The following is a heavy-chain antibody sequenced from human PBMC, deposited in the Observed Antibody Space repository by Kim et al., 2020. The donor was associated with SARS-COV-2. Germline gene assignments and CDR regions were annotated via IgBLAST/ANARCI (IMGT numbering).Heavy chain of an antibody. CDR3: ARVGLLWFGELSTGHNWFDP. Sequence: SETLSLTCTVSGGSISSGGYYWSWIRQHPGKGLEWIGYIYYSGSTYYNPSLKSRVTISVDTSKNQFSLKLSSVTAADTAVYYCARVGLLWFGELSTGHNWFDPWGQGTLVTVSS. D-gene: IGHD3-10*01. J-gene: IGHJ5*02. CDR2: IYYSGST. CDR1: GGSISSGGYY. V-gene: IGHV4-31*03.